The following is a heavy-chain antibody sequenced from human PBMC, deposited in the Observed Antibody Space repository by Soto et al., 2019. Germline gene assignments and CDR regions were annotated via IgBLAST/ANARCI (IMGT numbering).Heavy chain of an antibody. Sequence: VQLVQSGTEVKKPGASVKVSCKASGYTLTKYGITWVRQAPGQGLEWMGWISADNGATNYAQKLQGKVTMTTDTATGTGYRELRNLRSDETAVYYCARRGVLPDDWGQGTLVTVSS. J-gene: IGHJ4*02. D-gene: IGHD3-10*01. V-gene: IGHV1-18*01. CDR3: ARRGVLPDD. CDR1: GYTLTKYG. CDR2: ISADNGAT.